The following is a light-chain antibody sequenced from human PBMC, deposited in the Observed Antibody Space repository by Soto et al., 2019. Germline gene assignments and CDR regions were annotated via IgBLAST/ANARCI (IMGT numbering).Light chain of an antibody. CDR2: GAA. Sequence: DIQLTQSPSSLSASVGDRVTITCRASQSISIYLNWYQHKPGRAPKLLIFGAATLHTGVPPRFSGRRSGTNFTLTITSLQPEDFATYYCQQSYTSLALTFGGGTKVEI. CDR3: QQSYTSLALT. V-gene: IGKV1-39*01. J-gene: IGKJ4*01. CDR1: QSISIY.